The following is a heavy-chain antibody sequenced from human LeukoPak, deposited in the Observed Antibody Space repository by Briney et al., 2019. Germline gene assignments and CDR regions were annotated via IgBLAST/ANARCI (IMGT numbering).Heavy chain of an antibody. CDR1: GGSFSGYY. J-gene: IGHJ4*02. V-gene: IGHV4-34*01. Sequence: SETLSLTCAVYGGSFSGYYWSWIRQPPGKGLEWIGSIYYSGSTYYNPSLKSRVTISVDTSKNQFSLKLSSVTAADTAVYYCARDSSSWQKNFDYWGQGTLVTVSS. CDR3: ARDSSSWQKNFDY. CDR2: IYYSGST. D-gene: IGHD6-13*01.